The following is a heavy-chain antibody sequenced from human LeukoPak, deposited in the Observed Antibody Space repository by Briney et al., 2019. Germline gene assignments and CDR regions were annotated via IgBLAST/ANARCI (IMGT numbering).Heavy chain of an antibody. J-gene: IGHJ4*02. D-gene: IGHD3-9*01. V-gene: IGHV1-2*02. CDR1: GYTFTGYY. CDR3: ARDQVIIMESGPYFDY. CDR2: INPNSGGT. Sequence: GASVKVSCKASGYTFTGYYMHWVRQAPGQGLEWMGWINPNSGGTNYAQKFQGRVIMTRDTSISTAYMELSRLRSDDTAVYYCARDQVIIMESGPYFDYWGQGTLVTVSS.